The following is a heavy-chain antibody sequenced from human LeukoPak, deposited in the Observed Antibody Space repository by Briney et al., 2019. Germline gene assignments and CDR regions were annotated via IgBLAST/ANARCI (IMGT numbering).Heavy chain of an antibody. D-gene: IGHD5-24*01. CDR1: GGSISSGGYS. J-gene: IGHJ4*02. CDR2: IYHSGST. Sequence: SETLSLTCAVSGGSISSGGYSWSWIRQPPGKGLEWIGYIYHSGSTNYNPSLKSRVTISVDTSKNQFSLKLSSVTAADTAVYYGARDRRDGYNSDFDYWGQGTLVTVSS. CDR3: ARDRRDGYNSDFDY. V-gene: IGHV4-30-2*01.